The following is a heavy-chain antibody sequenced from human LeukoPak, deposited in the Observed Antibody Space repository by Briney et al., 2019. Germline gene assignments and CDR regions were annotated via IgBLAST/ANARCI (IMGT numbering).Heavy chain of an antibody. V-gene: IGHV3-7*01. CDR1: GFTFSSYW. CDR2: IKQDGSEK. CDR3: ARAGGDASSWAY. J-gene: IGHJ4*02. D-gene: IGHD1-26*01. Sequence: GGSLRLSCAASGFTFSSYWMSWVRQAPGKGLEWVANIKQDGSEKNYVDSVKGRFTISRDNAKNSLELQMNSLRDEDTAVYYCARAGGDASSWAYWGQGTLVTVSS.